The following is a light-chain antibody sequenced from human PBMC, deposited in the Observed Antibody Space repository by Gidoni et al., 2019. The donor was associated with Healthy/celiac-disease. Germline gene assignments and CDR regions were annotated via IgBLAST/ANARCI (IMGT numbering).Light chain of an antibody. Sequence: QMNQSPSTLSASVGDRVTITCRASQSISSWFAWYQQKPGKAPKLLIYTASSLESGVPSRFSGSGSGTEFTLTISSLQPDDFATYYCQQYNSYSWTFGQXTKVEIK. J-gene: IGKJ1*01. CDR1: QSISSW. CDR2: TAS. V-gene: IGKV1-5*03. CDR3: QQYNSYSWT.